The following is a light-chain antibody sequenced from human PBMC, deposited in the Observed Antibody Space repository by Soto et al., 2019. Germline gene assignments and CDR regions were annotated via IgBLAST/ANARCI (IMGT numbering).Light chain of an antibody. CDR1: SSNVAINP. Sequence: SVLTQPPSVSGTPGQRVTISCSGSSSNVAINPVNWYQHLPGAAPRLLIYETDRRSSGVPDRFSASKSGTSASLAISGLQSEDEADYYCAAWDDSLNGYVFGTGTKVTVL. J-gene: IGLJ1*01. CDR3: AAWDDSLNGYV. V-gene: IGLV1-44*01. CDR2: ETD.